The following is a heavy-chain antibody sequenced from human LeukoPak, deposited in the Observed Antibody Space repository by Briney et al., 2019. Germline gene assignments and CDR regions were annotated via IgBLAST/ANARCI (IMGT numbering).Heavy chain of an antibody. CDR1: GFTFSSYA. J-gene: IGHJ6*02. Sequence: GGSLRLSCAASGFTFSSYAMSWVRQAPGKGLEWVSAISGSGGSTHYADSVKGRSTISRDNSKNTLYLQMNSLRAEDTAVYYCARELDCSSTSCYLPGFYGMDVWGQGTTVTVSS. D-gene: IGHD2-2*01. V-gene: IGHV3-23*01. CDR2: ISGSGGST. CDR3: ARELDCSSTSCYLPGFYGMDV.